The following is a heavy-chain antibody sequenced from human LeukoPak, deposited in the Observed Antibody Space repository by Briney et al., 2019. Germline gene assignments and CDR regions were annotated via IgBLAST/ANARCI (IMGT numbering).Heavy chain of an antibody. CDR2: IIPMFDTA. CDR3: ARARSGPYGSGSLDAFDI. Sequence: AASVKVSCKASGGTFSSYPISRVRQAPGQGIEWMVGIIPMFDTADFAQKFQGRVTITADTSTSTAYMQLSSLRSEDTAVYYCARARSGPYGSGSLDAFDIWGQGTMVTVSS. D-gene: IGHD3-10*01. V-gene: IGHV1-69*06. CDR1: GGTFSSYP. J-gene: IGHJ3*02.